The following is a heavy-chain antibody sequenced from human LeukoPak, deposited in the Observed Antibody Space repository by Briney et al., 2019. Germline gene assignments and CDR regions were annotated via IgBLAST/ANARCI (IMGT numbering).Heavy chain of an antibody. CDR2: IIPIFGTA. V-gene: IGHV1-69*05. CDR3: ARGAPYSSGWYLFDY. J-gene: IGHJ4*02. Sequence: SVKVSCKASGGTFSSYAISWVRQAPGQGLGLMGGIIPIFGTANYAQKFQGRVTMTTDTSTSTAYMELRSLRSDDTAVYYCARGAPYSSGWYLFDYWGQGTLVTVSS. CDR1: GGTFSSYA. D-gene: IGHD6-19*01.